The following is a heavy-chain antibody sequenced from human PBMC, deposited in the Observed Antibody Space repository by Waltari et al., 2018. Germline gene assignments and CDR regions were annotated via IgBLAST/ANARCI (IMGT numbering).Heavy chain of an antibody. CDR3: ARDPVRDSSSPGY. CDR1: GGSISSRSYY. D-gene: IGHD6-6*01. V-gene: IGHV4-39*07. J-gene: IGHJ4*02. Sequence: QLQLQESGPGLVKPSETLSLTWPVSGGSISSRSYYWGWLRQPPGKGLEWIGSIYYSGSTYYNPSLKSRVTISVDTSKNQFSLKLSSVTAADTAVYYCARDPVRDSSSPGYWGQGTLVTVSS. CDR2: IYYSGST.